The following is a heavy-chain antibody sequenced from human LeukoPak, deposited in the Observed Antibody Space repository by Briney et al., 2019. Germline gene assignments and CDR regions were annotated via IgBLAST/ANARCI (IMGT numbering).Heavy chain of an antibody. CDR2: ISSSSSTI. CDR3: ARDSGSFDFDY. J-gene: IGHJ4*02. Sequence: PGRSLRLSCAASGFTFSSYSMNWVRQAPGKGLEWVSYISSSSSTIYYADSVKGRFTISRDNSKNALYLQMNSLRAEDTAVYYCARDSGSFDFDYWGQGTLVTVSS. V-gene: IGHV3-48*01. D-gene: IGHD1-26*01. CDR1: GFTFSSYS.